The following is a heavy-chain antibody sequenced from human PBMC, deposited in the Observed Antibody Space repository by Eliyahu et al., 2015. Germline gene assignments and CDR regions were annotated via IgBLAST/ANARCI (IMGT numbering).Heavy chain of an antibody. CDR3: AKGSAVARPYYFDY. D-gene: IGHD2-15*01. CDR2: ISGGGSST. J-gene: IGHJ4*02. CDR1: XXXFXSXA. V-gene: IGHV3-23*01. Sequence: EVQLLESGGGLVRPGGSLRLSCAALXXXFXSXAMSWGRQAPGKGLEWVSAISGGGSSTXYADSVRGRFTISRDNSKDTLYLQMDSLRAEDTAIYYCAKGSAVARPYYFDYWGQGTLVTVSS.